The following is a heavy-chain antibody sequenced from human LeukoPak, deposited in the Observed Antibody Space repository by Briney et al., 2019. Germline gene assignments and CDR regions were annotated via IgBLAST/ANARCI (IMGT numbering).Heavy chain of an antibody. J-gene: IGHJ4*02. Sequence: GGSLRLSCAASGFTVSDNYMSWVRQAPGKGLEWVADINKDATEIWYVDSVKGRFTISRDNAKNSVYLQMNSLRVEDTAAYYCTRWRGAQSEFEYWGQGTLVTVSP. D-gene: IGHD3-3*01. V-gene: IGHV3-7*01. CDR3: TRWRGAQSEFEY. CDR1: GFTVSDNY. CDR2: INKDATEI.